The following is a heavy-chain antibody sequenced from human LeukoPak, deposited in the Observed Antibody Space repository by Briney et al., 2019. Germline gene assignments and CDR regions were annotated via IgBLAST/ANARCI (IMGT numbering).Heavy chain of an antibody. CDR2: IKPDGSGD. Sequence: GGSLRLACAASGFPFSIHYMSWVRRAPGKGLEWVAKIKPDGSGDRYVDSVRGRFTISRDNAKKSLYLQMNSLRAEDTAVYYCVLEEWYRFDNWGQGSSVTVSS. CDR1: GFPFSIHY. D-gene: IGHD2-8*01. CDR3: VLEEWYRFDN. J-gene: IGHJ4*02. V-gene: IGHV3-7*01.